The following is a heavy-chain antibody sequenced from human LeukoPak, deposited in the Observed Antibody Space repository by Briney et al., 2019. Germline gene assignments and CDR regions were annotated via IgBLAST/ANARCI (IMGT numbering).Heavy chain of an antibody. CDR2: IYYSGST. CDR3: ARGGSNHWFDP. D-gene: IGHD3-16*01. CDR1: GGSISSYY. V-gene: IGHV4-59*01. J-gene: IGHJ5*02. Sequence: PSETLSLTCTVSGGSISSYYWSWIRQPPGKGLEWIGYIYYSGSTNYNPSLKSRGTISVDTSKNQLSLKLSSVTAADTAVYYCARGGSNHWFDPWGQGTLVTVSS.